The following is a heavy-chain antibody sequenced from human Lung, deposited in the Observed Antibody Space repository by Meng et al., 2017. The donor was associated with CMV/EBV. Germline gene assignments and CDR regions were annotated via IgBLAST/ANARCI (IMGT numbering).Heavy chain of an antibody. CDR2: ISWDGGST. J-gene: IGHJ6*02. CDR3: AKGLRYYYGMDV. Sequence: SCAASGFTFDDYAMHWVRQAPGKGLEWVSLISWDGGSTYYADSVKGRFTISRDNSKNSLFLQMNSLRAEDTALYYCAKGLRYYYGMDVWGQGTPVTVSS. CDR1: GFTFDDYA. D-gene: IGHD6-19*01. V-gene: IGHV3-43D*03.